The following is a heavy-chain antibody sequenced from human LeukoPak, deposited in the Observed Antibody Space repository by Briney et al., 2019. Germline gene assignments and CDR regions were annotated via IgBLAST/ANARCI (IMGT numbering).Heavy chain of an antibody. J-gene: IGHJ4*02. CDR3: AQELSDIFVVRTDS. CDR1: GFSFSSHW. D-gene: IGHD3-9*01. V-gene: IGHV3-7*03. Sequence: GGSLRLSCVATGFSFSSHWMSWVRQAPGKGLEWVANIKQDGSERYYVDSVKGRFTISRDNAKTSLYLQMNSLRAEDTAVYYCAQELSDIFVVRTDSWGQGTLVTVSS. CDR2: IKQDGSER.